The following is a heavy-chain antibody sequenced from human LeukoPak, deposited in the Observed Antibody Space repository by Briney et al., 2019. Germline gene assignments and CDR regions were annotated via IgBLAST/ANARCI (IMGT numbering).Heavy chain of an antibody. D-gene: IGHD3-10*01. V-gene: IGHV4-61*02. J-gene: IGHJ4*02. Sequence: PSQTLSLTCTVSGGSISSGCYYWSWIRQPAGEGLEWIGSIYTSGSTNYNPSLKSLVTISVNTSKKVFFLLLSSVTAADTAVYFCARGPVWFGELLWDYWGQGTLVTVST. CDR3: ARGPVWFGELLWDY. CDR1: GGSISSGCYY. CDR2: IYTSGST.